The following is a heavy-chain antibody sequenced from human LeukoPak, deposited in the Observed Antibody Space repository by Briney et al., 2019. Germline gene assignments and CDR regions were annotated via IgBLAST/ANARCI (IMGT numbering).Heavy chain of an antibody. CDR2: IIPIFGTA. CDR1: GGTFSSYA. V-gene: IGHV1-69*05. Sequence: SVKVSCKASGGTFSSYAISWVRQAPGQGLEWMGRIIPIFGTANYAQKFQGRVTITTDESTSTAYMELSSLRSEDTAVYYCARDRGSYYYDSSGYYYFDYWGQGTLDTVSS. D-gene: IGHD3-22*01. CDR3: ARDRGSYYYDSSGYYYFDY. J-gene: IGHJ4*02.